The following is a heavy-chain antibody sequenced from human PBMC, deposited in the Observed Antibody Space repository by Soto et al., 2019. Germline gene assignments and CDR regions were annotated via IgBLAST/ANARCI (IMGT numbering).Heavy chain of an antibody. CDR3: ARSDHYYYDSSGYWDY. CDR2: IYSSGNT. CDR1: GGSISSSSYY. J-gene: IGHJ4*02. D-gene: IGHD3-22*01. Sequence: PSETLSLTCTVSGGSISSSSYYWGWIRQPPGKGLEWIGSIYSSGNTNYNPSLKSRVSISVDTSKNQFSLKLSSVTAADTAVYYCARSDHYYYDSSGYWDYWGQGTLVTVSS. V-gene: IGHV4-39*01.